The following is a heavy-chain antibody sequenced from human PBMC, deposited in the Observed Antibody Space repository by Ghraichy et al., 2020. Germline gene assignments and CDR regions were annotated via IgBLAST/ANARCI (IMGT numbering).Heavy chain of an antibody. CDR2: IIPIFGTA. CDR1: GGTFSSYA. D-gene: IGHD2-2*02. CDR3: ARDADIVVVPAAIAGTFDY. Sequence: SVKVSCKASGGTFSSYAISWVRQAPGQGLEWMGGIIPIFGTANYAQKFQGRVTITADESTSTAYMELSSLRSEDTAVYYCARDADIVVVPAAIAGTFDYWGQGTLVTVSS. V-gene: IGHV1-69*13. J-gene: IGHJ4*02.